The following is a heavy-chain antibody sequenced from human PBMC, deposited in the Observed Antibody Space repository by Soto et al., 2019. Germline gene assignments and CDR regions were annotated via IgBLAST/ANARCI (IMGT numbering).Heavy chain of an antibody. Sequence: PGGSLRLSCAASGFTFSNYVIAGVRQAQSKRLEWVSTISASGGSTYYAESVKGRFTISRDNFKNTMYLQMNSLRAEDTGVYFCAKRLAAMITSYYYGMDVWGQGTTVTVSS. CDR2: ISASGGST. CDR3: AKRLAAMITSYYYGMDV. D-gene: IGHD6-25*01. J-gene: IGHJ6*02. V-gene: IGHV3-23*01. CDR1: GFTFSNYV.